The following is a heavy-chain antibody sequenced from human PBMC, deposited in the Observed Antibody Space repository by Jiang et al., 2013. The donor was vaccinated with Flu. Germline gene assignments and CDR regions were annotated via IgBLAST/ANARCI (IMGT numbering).Heavy chain of an antibody. J-gene: IGHJ2*01. V-gene: IGHV5-51*01. CDR3: ARAERYYDFWSGYYPHWYFDL. Sequence: GAEVKKPGESLKISCKGSGYSFTSYWIGWVRQMPGKGLEWMGIIYPGDSDTRYSPSFQGQVTISADKSISTAYLQWSSLKASDTAMYYCARAERYYDFWSGYYPHWYFDLWGRGTLVTVSS. CDR2: IYPGDSDT. D-gene: IGHD3-3*01. CDR1: GYSFTSYW.